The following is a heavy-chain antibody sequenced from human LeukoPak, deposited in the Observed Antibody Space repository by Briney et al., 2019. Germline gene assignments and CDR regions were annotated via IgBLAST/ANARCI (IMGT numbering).Heavy chain of an antibody. CDR1: GGTFSSYA. Sequence: GASVKVSCKASGGTFSSYAISWVRQAPGQGLEWMGGIIPIFGTANYAQKFQGRVTITTDESTRTAYMELSRLRYEDTAVYYCAINLGEFPLNFDYWGQGTLVTVSS. J-gene: IGHJ4*02. D-gene: IGHD3-10*01. V-gene: IGHV1-69*05. CDR2: IIPIFGTA. CDR3: AINLGEFPLNFDY.